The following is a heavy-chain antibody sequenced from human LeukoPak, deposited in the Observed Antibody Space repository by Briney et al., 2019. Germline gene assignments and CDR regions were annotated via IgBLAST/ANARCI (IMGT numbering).Heavy chain of an antibody. V-gene: IGHV3-23*01. D-gene: IGHD3-16*01. Sequence: PGGSLRLSCAASGFTFSSYAMSWVRQAPGKGLEWVSAISGSGGSTYYADSVKGRFTISRDNSKNTLYLQMNSLRAEDAAVYYCARMITFGGVINGNYFDYWGQGTLVTVSS. CDR3: ARMITFGGVINGNYFDY. CDR1: GFTFSSYA. J-gene: IGHJ4*02. CDR2: ISGSGGST.